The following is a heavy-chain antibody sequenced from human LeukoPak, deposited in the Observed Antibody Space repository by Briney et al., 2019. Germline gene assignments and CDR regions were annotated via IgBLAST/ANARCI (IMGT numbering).Heavy chain of an antibody. J-gene: IGHJ6*02. CDR3: ARASFHSSSWLDYYYYGMDV. D-gene: IGHD6-13*01. V-gene: IGHV1-18*01. CDR1: GYTFTSYG. CDR2: ISAYNGNT. Sequence: ASVKVSCKASGYTFTSYGISWVRQAPGQGLEWMGWISAYNGNTNYAQKLQGRVTMTTDTSTSTAYMELRSLRSDDTAVYYCARASFHSSSWLDYYYYGMDVWGQGTTVTVSS.